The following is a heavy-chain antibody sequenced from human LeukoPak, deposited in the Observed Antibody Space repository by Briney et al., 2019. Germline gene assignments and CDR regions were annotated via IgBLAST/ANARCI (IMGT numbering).Heavy chain of an antibody. CDR1: GGSVSSSIYF. CDR2: IDDSGST. D-gene: IGHD3-22*01. CDR3: ARLGPRNSSGYYYY. J-gene: IGHJ4*02. V-gene: IGHV4-39*01. Sequence: ASETLSLTGTVSGGSVSSSIYFWGWIRQPPGKGLDWIGSIDDSGSTYYNPSLKSRVTISVDTSKNQFSLRLSSVTAADTAVYYCARLGPRNSSGYYYYWGQGTLVTVSS.